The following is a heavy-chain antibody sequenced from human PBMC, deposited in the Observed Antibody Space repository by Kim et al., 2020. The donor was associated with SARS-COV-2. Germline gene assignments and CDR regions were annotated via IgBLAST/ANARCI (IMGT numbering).Heavy chain of an antibody. CDR1: GFTFGDYA. CDR2: ISWNSGSI. J-gene: IGHJ3*02. V-gene: IGHV3-9*01. Sequence: GGSLRLSCAASGFTFGDYAMHWVRQAPGKGLEWVSGISWNSGSIGYADSVKGRFTISRDNAKNSLYLQMNSLRAEDTALYYCAKVEYFRYSSGWYGAFDIWGQGTMVTVSS. CDR3: AKVEYFRYSSGWYGAFDI. D-gene: IGHD6-19*01.